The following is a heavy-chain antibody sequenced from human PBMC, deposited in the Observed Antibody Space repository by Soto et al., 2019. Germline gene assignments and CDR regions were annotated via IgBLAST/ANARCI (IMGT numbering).Heavy chain of an antibody. CDR2: ISSSGITI. Sequence: CGXQGPGKGLEWVSYISSSGITIDYAVSVKGRFTISRDNAKNSLYLQMNSLRAEDTAVSYCARDTRRRRFGDFFDHWGPVTLVAVPQ. CDR3: ARDTRRRRFGDFFDH. V-gene: IGHV3-48*03. D-gene: IGHD3-10*01. J-gene: IGHJ4*02.